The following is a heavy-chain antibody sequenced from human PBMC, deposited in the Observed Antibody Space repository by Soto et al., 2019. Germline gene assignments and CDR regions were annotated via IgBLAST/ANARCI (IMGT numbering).Heavy chain of an antibody. D-gene: IGHD6-13*01. CDR3: ATDMAAAGTVFDY. CDR2: IKEDGSEK. J-gene: IGHJ4*02. V-gene: IGHV3-7*01. Sequence: EVQLVESGGGLVQPGGSLRLSCAASGFSFSNYWMSWVRQAPGKGLEWVANIKEDGSEKYYVDSVKGRFTISRDNAKNSLYLQMNSLRAEDTAVYYCATDMAAAGTVFDYWGQGTLVTVSS. CDR1: GFSFSNYW.